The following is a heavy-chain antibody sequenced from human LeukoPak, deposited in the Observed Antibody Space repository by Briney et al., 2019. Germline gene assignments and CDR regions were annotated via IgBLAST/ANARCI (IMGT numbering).Heavy chain of an antibody. CDR2: IYYSGST. V-gene: IGHV4-59*11. CDR1: GGSISSHY. Sequence: SETLSLTCTVSGGSISSHYWSWIRQPPGKGLEWIGYIYYSGSTNYNTSLKRRVTISVDTSTNQFSLKLSSVTAADTAVYYCASLDVLRFYFDYWGQGALVTVSS. CDR3: ASLDVLRFYFDY. D-gene: IGHD3-3*01. J-gene: IGHJ4*02.